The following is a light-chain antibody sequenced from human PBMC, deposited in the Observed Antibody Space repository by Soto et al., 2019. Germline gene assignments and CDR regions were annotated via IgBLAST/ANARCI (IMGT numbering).Light chain of an antibody. CDR1: QDVSSY. V-gene: IGKV1-8*01. CDR2: GAS. J-gene: IGKJ1*01. Sequence: AIRMTQSPSSFSASTGDRVTITCRASQDVSSYLAWYQQKPGKAPKVLIYGASTLQSGVPPRFSGSGSGTDFNFTISRLQPEDFATYYCQHYHSYPRTFGQGTKVEIK. CDR3: QHYHSYPRT.